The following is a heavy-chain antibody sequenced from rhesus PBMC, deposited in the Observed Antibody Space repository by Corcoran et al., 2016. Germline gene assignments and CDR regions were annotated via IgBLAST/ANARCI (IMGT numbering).Heavy chain of an antibody. D-gene: IGHD3-22*01. V-gene: IGHV2-174*01. J-gene: IGHJ4*01. Sequence: QVTLKESGPALVKPTQTLKLTCTFSGFSISNSVLGVGWIRQPPGKAMEWLELIYWDDDKYYSTTLKSRLTISKDTSKNQVVRTMTNMDPVDTATYYCARRSTGWNFDYWGQGVLVTVSS. CDR1: GFSISNSVLG. CDR3: ARRSTGWNFDY. CDR2: IYWDDDK.